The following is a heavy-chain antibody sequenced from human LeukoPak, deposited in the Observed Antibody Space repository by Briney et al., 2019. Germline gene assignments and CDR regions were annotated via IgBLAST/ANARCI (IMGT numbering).Heavy chain of an antibody. V-gene: IGHV3-64*02. D-gene: IGHD1-26*01. CDR2: ISTNGGST. CDR1: GFTFSSYA. Sequence: GGSLRLSCAASGFTFSSYAMHWVRRAPGKGLEYVSAISTNGGSTHYADSVKGRFTISRDNSKDTLYLQMGSLTIEDMAVYYCARPLSGTYWYYFDSWGQGTLVTVSS. J-gene: IGHJ4*02. CDR3: ARPLSGTYWYYFDS.